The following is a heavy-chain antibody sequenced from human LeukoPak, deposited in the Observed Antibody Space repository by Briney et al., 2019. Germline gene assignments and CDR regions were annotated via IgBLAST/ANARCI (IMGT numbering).Heavy chain of an antibody. V-gene: IGHV1-2*02. D-gene: IGHD3-3*01. J-gene: IGHJ3*02. CDR3: ATIIHPDAFDI. CDR1: GYTFTGYY. CDR2: INPNSGGT. Sequence: ASVKASCKASGYTFTGYYMHWVRQAPGQGLEWMGWINPNSGGTNYAQKFQGRVTMTRDTSISTAYMGLSRLRSDDTAVYYCATIIHPDAFDIWGQGTMVTVSS.